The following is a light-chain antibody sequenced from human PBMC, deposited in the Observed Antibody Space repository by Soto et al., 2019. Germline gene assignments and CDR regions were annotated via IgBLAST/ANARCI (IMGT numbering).Light chain of an antibody. J-gene: IGLJ1*01. V-gene: IGLV2-14*01. CDR1: SSDVGGYNY. CDR2: EVS. Sequence: QSVLTQPASVSGSPGQSITISCTGTSSDVGGYNYVSWYQQHPGKAPKLMIYEVSNRPSGASNRFSGSKSGNTASLTISGLQAEDEADYYCSSYTSSSTPDVFGTGTKVTVL. CDR3: SSYTSSSTPDV.